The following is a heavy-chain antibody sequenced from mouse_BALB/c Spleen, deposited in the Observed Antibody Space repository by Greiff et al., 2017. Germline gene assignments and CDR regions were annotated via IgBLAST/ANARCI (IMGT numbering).Heavy chain of an antibody. CDR3: ARRITTVVAPFDY. D-gene: IGHD1-1*01. V-gene: IGHV5-9-3*01. CDR1: GFTFSSYA. CDR2: ISSGGSYT. Sequence: EVKLVESGGGLVKPGGSLKLSCAASGFTFSSYAMSWVRQTPEKRLEWVATISSGGSYTYYPDSVKGRFTISRDNAKNTLYLQMSSLRSEDTAMYDCARRITTVVAPFDYWGQGTTLTVSS. J-gene: IGHJ2*01.